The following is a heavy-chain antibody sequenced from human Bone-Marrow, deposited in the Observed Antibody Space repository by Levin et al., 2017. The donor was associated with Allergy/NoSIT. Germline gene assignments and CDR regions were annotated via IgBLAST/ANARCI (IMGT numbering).Heavy chain of an antibody. D-gene: IGHD3-10*01. J-gene: IGHJ6*03. CDR3: TTDPTITMVQGGEGYYYYYYYMDV. Sequence: GGSLRLSCAASGFTFSNAWMSWVRQAPGKGLEWVGRIKSKTDGGTTDYAAPVKGRFTISRDDSKNTLYLQMNSLKTEDTAVYYCTTDPTITMVQGGEGYYYYYYYMDVWGKGTTVTVSS. V-gene: IGHV3-15*01. CDR1: GFTFSNAW. CDR2: IKSKTDGGTT.